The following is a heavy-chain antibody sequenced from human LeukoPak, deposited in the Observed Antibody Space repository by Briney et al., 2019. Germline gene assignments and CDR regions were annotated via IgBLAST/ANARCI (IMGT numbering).Heavy chain of an antibody. Sequence: ASVKVSCKASDYPFSSYGISWVRQAPGQGLEWVGWSGAYNVKKDYAQKFQGRVTMTTETSTTTAYMELRSLRSDDTAVYYCARILEAAMSTYAMDVWGQGTTVTVSS. CDR2: SGAYNVKK. D-gene: IGHD3-16*01. CDR1: DYPFSSYG. J-gene: IGHJ6*02. CDR3: ARILEAAMSTYAMDV. V-gene: IGHV1-18*01.